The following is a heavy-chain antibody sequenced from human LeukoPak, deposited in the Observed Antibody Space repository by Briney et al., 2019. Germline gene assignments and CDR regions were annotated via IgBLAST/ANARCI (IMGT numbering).Heavy chain of an antibody. CDR2: IYHSGTT. CDR3: ARGVYDFWSGYPLSNWFDP. Sequence: SETLSLTCTVSGGSISSGSYYWSWIRQSPGKGLEWIGYIYHSGTTNYNPSLKSRVTISVDTSKNQFSLKLSSVTAADTAVYYCARGVYDFWSGYPLSNWFDPWGQGTLVTVSS. D-gene: IGHD3-3*01. J-gene: IGHJ5*02. CDR1: GGSISSGSYY. V-gene: IGHV4-61*01.